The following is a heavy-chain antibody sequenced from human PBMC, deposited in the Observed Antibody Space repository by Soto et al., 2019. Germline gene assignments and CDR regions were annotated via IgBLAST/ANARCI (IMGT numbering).Heavy chain of an antibody. Sequence: SVKVSCKASGGTFSSYTISWVRQAPGQGLEWMGRIIPILGIANYAQKFQGRVTITADKSTSTAYMELSSLRSEDTAVYYCAREYYYDSSGYYYDAFDIWGQGTMVTVSS. V-gene: IGHV1-69*02. CDR3: AREYYYDSSGYYYDAFDI. CDR2: IIPILGIA. CDR1: GGTFSSYT. J-gene: IGHJ3*02. D-gene: IGHD3-22*01.